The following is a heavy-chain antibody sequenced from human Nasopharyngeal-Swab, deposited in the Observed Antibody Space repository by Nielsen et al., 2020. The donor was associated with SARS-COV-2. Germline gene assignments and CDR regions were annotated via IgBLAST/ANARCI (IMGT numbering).Heavy chain of an antibody. CDR1: GYTLTELS. V-gene: IGHV1-24*01. CDR3: ATGGATPYYFDY. D-gene: IGHD1-26*01. Sequence: ASVKVSCKVSGYTLTELSMHWVRQAPGKGLEWMGGFDPEDGETIYARKFQGRVTMTEDTSTDTAYMELSSLRSEDTAVYYCATGGATPYYFDYWGQGTLVTVSS. CDR2: FDPEDGET. J-gene: IGHJ4*02.